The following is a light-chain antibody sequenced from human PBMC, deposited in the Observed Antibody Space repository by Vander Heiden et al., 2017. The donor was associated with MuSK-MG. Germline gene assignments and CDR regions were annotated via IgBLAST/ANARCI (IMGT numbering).Light chain of an antibody. V-gene: IGLV1-40*01. J-gene: IGLJ2*01. CDR2: GNS. CDR3: QSYDSSLSGSV. CDR1: SSNIGAGYD. Sequence: QSVLTQPPSVSGAPGQRVTISCTGSSSNIGAGYDVHWYQQRPGTAPKLLIYGNSNRPSGVPDRFSGSKSGTSASLAITGLQAEDEADYYCQSYDSSLSGSVFGGGTKLTGL.